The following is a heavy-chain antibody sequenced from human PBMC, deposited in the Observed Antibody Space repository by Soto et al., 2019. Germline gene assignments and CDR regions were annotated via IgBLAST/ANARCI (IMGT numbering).Heavy chain of an antibody. Sequence: GGSLRLSCAASGFIFTNYAMNWVRQAPGKGLEWVSVIGGRGNSAYYADSIQGRFTISRDNSKNTLSLQMSSLTADDTAIYYCVREGRGSFDFWGRGTMVTVSS. J-gene: IGHJ3*01. CDR3: VREGRGSFDF. D-gene: IGHD5-12*01. CDR2: IGGRGNSA. CDR1: GFIFTNYA. V-gene: IGHV3-23*01.